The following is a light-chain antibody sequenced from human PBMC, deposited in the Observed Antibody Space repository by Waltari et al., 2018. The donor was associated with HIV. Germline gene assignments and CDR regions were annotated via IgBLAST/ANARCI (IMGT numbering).Light chain of an antibody. Sequence: IVLTQSPATLSVSPGDGATLSCTSSQSLRNYLAWYQHIPGQAPRLLIYDASNRASGIPDRFSGSGSGTVFTLTISRLEPEDFGVYYCQQYGDDPYSFGQGTKLETK. CDR2: DAS. V-gene: IGKV3-20*01. J-gene: IGKJ2*01. CDR3: QQYGDDPYS. CDR1: QSLRNY.